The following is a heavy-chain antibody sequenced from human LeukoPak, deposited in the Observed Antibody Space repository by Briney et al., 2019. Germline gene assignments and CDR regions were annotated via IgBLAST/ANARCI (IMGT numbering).Heavy chain of an antibody. V-gene: IGHV3-23*01. CDR1: GFPFSSYA. D-gene: IGHD2-2*01. CDR3: ARGEDIVVVPAASYGMDV. Sequence: PGGSLRLSCAASGFPFSSYAVSWVRQAPGEGLEWVSTISVSGSSTYHADSVKGRFTISRDNSKNTLYLQMNSLRVEDTAVYYCARGEDIVVVPAASYGMDVWGQGTTVTVSS. CDR2: ISVSGSST. J-gene: IGHJ6*02.